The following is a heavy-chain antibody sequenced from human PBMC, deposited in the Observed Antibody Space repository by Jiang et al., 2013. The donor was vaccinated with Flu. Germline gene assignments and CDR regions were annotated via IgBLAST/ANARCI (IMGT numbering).Heavy chain of an antibody. D-gene: IGHD4-17*01. J-gene: IGHJ4*02. CDR2: ISGPGTTT. Sequence: GKGLEWVSGISGPGTTTYYADSVKGRFIVSRDNFKNTVYLQMNSLRVEDTAVYYCVEKWGAFGDYGNYYFDYWGQGTQGHRLL. V-gene: IGHV3-23*01. CDR3: VEKWGAFGDYGNYYFDY.